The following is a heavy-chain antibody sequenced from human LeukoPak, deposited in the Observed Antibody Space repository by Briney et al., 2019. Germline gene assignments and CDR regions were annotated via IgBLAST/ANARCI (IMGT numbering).Heavy chain of an antibody. J-gene: IGHJ5*02. CDR2: ISSNGGST. CDR1: GFTLSSYA. Sequence: GGSLRLSCSASGFTLSSYAMHWVRQAPGKGLEYVSAISSNGGSTYYADSVKGRFTISRDNSKNTLYLQMSGLRAEDTAVYYCVKDRLMVRGVHNWFDPWGQGTLVTVSS. V-gene: IGHV3-64D*06. D-gene: IGHD3-10*01. CDR3: VKDRLMVRGVHNWFDP.